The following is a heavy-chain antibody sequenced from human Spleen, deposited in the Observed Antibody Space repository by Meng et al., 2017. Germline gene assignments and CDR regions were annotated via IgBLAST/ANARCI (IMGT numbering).Heavy chain of an antibody. CDR3: ARDEDISAAGKLFGDY. Sequence: GHFVQSGAEVKNPGASVKASCKPSGYNFPDYYRHWVRRAPGQGLEWMGRINPKSGDTHYAQKFQARVTMTGDTSISTAYMELSGLRSDDTAMYYCARDEDISAAGKLFGDYWGQGTLVTVSS. D-gene: IGHD6-25*01. CDR1: GYNFPDYY. J-gene: IGHJ4*02. CDR2: INPKSGDT. V-gene: IGHV1-2*06.